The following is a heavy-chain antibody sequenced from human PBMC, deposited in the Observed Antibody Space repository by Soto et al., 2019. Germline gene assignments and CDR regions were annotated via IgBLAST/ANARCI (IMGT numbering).Heavy chain of an antibody. CDR2: ISAYNGNT. CDR3: ARDLLAVAGYYYYYYGMDV. CDR1: GYTFTSYG. D-gene: IGHD6-19*01. Sequence: ASVKVSCKASGYTFTSYGISWVRQAPGQGLEWMGWISAYNGNTNYAQKLQGRVTMTTDTSTSTAYMELRSLGSDDTAVYYCARDLLAVAGYYYYYYGMDVWGQGTTVTVSS. V-gene: IGHV1-18*01. J-gene: IGHJ6*02.